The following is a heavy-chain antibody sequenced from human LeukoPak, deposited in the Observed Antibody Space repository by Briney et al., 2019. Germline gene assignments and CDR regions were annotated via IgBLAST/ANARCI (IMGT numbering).Heavy chain of an antibody. V-gene: IGHV3-23*01. J-gene: IGHJ3*02. CDR3: AKGRKSDTFSNAFDI. CDR2: ISASGGST. Sequence: GGSLRLSCAASGFTFSNYAMSWVRQAPGVGLEWVSGISASGGSTSFADSVRGRFTISRDNSKNTLYLQMNSLRAEDTAVYPCAKGRKSDTFSNAFDIWGQGTMVTVSS. CDR1: GFTFSNYA. D-gene: IGHD2-21*02.